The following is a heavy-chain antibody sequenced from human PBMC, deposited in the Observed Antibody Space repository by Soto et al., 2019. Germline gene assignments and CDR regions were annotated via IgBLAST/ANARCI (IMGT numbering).Heavy chain of an antibody. CDR1: GYSISSGYY. CDR2: IYHSGST. D-gene: IGHD3-22*01. CDR3: ARVDDSSGYCDY. V-gene: IGHV4-38-2*01. Sequence: PSETLSLTCAVSGYSISSGYYWGWIRQPPGKGLEWIGSIYHSGSTYYNPSLKSRVTISVDTSNNQFSLKLSSVTAADTAVYYCARVDDSSGYCDYWGQVTLVTVSS. J-gene: IGHJ4*02.